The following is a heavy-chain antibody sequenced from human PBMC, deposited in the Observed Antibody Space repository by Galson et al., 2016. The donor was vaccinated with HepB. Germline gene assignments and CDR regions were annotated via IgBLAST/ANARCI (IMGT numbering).Heavy chain of an antibody. CDR1: GRFFTTYS. V-gene: IGHV1-8*03. CDR3: ARGGGALTIVASGALSH. Sequence: SVKVSCKAVGRFFTTYSFTWVRQAPGQGLEWMGWMNPGKGTTRTAPRFQDRVTITSDTSASTVYMKLSSLRSEDTAVYYCARGGGALTIVASGALSHWGQGTLVTVPS. J-gene: IGHJ4*02. CDR2: MNPGKGTT. D-gene: IGHD4/OR15-4a*01.